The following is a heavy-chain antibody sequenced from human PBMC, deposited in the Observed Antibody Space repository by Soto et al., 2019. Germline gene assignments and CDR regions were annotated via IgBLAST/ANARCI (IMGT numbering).Heavy chain of an antibody. Sequence: PGGSLRLSCAASGFTFDDYTMHWVRQAPGKGLEWVSLISWDGGSTYYADSVKGRFTISRDNSKNSLYLQMNSLRTEDTALYYCAKAVNSQWLAPGMDVWGQGTTVTRLL. J-gene: IGHJ6*02. CDR3: AKAVNSQWLAPGMDV. CDR2: ISWDGGST. D-gene: IGHD6-19*01. V-gene: IGHV3-43*01. CDR1: GFTFDDYT.